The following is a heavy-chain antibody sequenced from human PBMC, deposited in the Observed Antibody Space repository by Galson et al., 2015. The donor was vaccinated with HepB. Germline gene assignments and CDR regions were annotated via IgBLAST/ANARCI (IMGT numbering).Heavy chain of an antibody. Sequence: SLRLSCAASGITFSSYGMHWVRQAPGKGLEWVAVIWYDGSNKYYADSVKGRFTISRDNSKNTLYLQMNSLRAEDTAVYYCARVYGDNAMDIWGQGTMVTVSS. CDR3: ARVYGDNAMDI. D-gene: IGHD4-17*01. J-gene: IGHJ3*02. CDR1: GITFSSYG. CDR2: IWYDGSNK. V-gene: IGHV3-33*01.